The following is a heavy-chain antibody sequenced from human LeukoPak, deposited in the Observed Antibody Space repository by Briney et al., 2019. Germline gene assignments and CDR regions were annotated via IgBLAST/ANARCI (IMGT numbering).Heavy chain of an antibody. V-gene: IGHV3-23*01. CDR2: ISVSGGST. Sequence: GGSLRLSCAASGFTFSSYAMSWVRQAPGKGLEWVSAISVSGGSTYYADSVKGRFTSSRDNSKNTLYLQMNSLRAEDTAVYYCAKDQIYSYGFDYWGQGTLVTVSS. CDR3: AKDQIYSYGFDY. J-gene: IGHJ4*02. CDR1: GFTFSSYA. D-gene: IGHD5-18*01.